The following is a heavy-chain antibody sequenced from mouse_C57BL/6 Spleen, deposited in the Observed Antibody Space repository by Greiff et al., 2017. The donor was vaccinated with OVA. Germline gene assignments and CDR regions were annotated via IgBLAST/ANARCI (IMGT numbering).Heavy chain of an antibody. CDR3: ARGNYGYDFDY. J-gene: IGHJ2*01. V-gene: IGHV3-6*01. CDR2: ISYDGSN. Sequence: EVKLEESGPGLVKPSQSLSLTCSVTGYSITSGYYWNWIRQFPGNKLEWMGYISYDGSNNYNPSLKNRISITRDTSKNQFFLKLNSVTTEDTATYYCARGNYGYDFDYWGQGTTLTVSS. CDR1: GYSITSGYY. D-gene: IGHD2-2*01.